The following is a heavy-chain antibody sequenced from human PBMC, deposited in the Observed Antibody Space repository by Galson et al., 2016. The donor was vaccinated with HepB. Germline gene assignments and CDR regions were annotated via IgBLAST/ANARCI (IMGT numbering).Heavy chain of an antibody. CDR2: ISGSGASA. D-gene: IGHD3-16*01. V-gene: IGHV3-23*01. J-gene: IGHJ4*02. Sequence: SLRLSCAASGFTFSSYVMTWVRQAPGKGLEWVSSISGSGASAYYADSVKGRFTITRDNRKNTHFLQMDSLRAEDTAIYYWAKRGDGGSLDFWGQGTLVTVS. CDR3: AKRGDGGSLDF. CDR1: GFTFSSYV.